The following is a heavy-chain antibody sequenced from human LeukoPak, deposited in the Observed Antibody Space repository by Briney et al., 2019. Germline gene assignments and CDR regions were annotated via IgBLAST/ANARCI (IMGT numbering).Heavy chain of an antibody. V-gene: IGHV3-13*01. CDR1: GFTFSSYD. D-gene: IGHD1-26*01. CDR3: ARSGSYGAFDI. J-gene: IGHJ3*02. Sequence: GGSLRLSCAASGFTFSSYDMHWVRQATGKGLEWVSAIGTAGDTYYPGSVKGRFTISRENAKNSLYFQMNSLRAGDTAVYYCARSGSYGAFDIWGQGTVVTVSS. CDR2: IGTAGDT.